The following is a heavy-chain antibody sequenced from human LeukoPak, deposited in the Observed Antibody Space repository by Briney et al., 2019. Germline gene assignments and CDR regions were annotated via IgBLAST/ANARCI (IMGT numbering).Heavy chain of an antibody. CDR3: AKDQKLERRDDYYYGMDV. J-gene: IGHJ6*02. CDR1: GFTFSSYG. CDR2: ISYDGSNK. Sequence: PGGSLRLSCAASGFTFSSYGMHWVRQAPGKGLEWVAVISYDGSNKYYADSVKGRFTISRDNSKNTLYLQMNSLRAEDTAVYYCAKDQKLERRDDYYYGMDVWGQGTTVTVSS. D-gene: IGHD1-1*01. V-gene: IGHV3-30*18.